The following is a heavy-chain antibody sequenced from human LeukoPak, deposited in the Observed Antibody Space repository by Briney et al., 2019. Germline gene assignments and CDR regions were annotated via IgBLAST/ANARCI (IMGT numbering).Heavy chain of an antibody. D-gene: IGHD6-19*01. CDR1: SYTFSSYG. CDR3: ARDKEQWPVDAFDI. J-gene: IGHJ3*02. CDR2: ISPYNGNT. Sequence: ASVKVSCKASSYTFSSYGISWVRQAPGQGLEWMGWISPYNGNTNYAQKFQGRVTMTTDTSTSTVYMGLRSLRSDDTAVYYCARDKEQWPVDAFDIWGQGTMVTVSS. V-gene: IGHV1-18*01.